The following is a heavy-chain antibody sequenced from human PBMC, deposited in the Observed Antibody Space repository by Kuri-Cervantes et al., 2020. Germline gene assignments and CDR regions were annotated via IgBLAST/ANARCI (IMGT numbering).Heavy chain of an antibody. CDR2: IYHSGST. CDR3: TAIAVAGNGYYFDY. CDR1: GGSISSSNW. Sequence: SCAVSGGSISSSNWWSWVRQPPGKGLEWIGEIYHSGSTNYNPSLKSRVTISVDKSKNQFSLKLSSVTAADTAVYYCTAIAVAGNGYYFDYWGQGTLVTVSS. V-gene: IGHV4-4*02. J-gene: IGHJ4*02. D-gene: IGHD6-19*01.